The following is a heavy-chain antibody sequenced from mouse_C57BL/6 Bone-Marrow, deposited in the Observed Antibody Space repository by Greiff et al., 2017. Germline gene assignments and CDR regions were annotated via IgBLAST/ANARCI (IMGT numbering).Heavy chain of an antibody. CDR1: GYTFTSYW. CDR3: AREGDGYTFAY. Sequence: QVQLKQPGAELVKPGASVKLSCKASGYTFTSYWMHWVKQRPGRGLEWIGRIDPNSGGTKYNEKFKSKATLTVDKPSSTAYMQLSSLTSEDSAVYYGAREGDGYTFAYWGQGTLVTVSA. CDR2: IDPNSGGT. V-gene: IGHV1-72*01. D-gene: IGHD2-3*01. J-gene: IGHJ3*01.